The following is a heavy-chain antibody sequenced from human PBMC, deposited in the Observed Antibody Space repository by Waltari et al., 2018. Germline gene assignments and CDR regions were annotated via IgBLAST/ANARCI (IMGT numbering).Heavy chain of an antibody. D-gene: IGHD6-13*01. CDR3: ATAPPGIFNY. J-gene: IGHJ4*02. Sequence: VQLVQSGAEVKKPGASVKVICKVSGDTLTELSMHGVRPAPGKGLEWMGGFDPEDGETIYEQKCQDRVTMTEDTSTDTAYMELSSLRSEDTAVYYCATAPPGIFNYWGQGTLVTVSS. CDR2: FDPEDGET. V-gene: IGHV1-24*01. CDR1: GDTLTELS.